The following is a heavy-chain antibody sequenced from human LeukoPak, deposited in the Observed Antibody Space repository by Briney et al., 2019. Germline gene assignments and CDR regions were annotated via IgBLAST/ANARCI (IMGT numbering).Heavy chain of an antibody. Sequence: SETLSLTCTVSGDSSSSSSHYWGWIRQPPGKGLEWIGSVYYIGITYYNPSLKSRVTISVDTSENQFSLKLSSVTAADTAVYYCARHLYSSGLTWFDPWGQGTLVTVSS. CDR2: VYYIGIT. J-gene: IGHJ5*02. CDR1: GDSSSSSSHY. V-gene: IGHV4-39*01. D-gene: IGHD6-19*01. CDR3: ARHLYSSGLTWFDP.